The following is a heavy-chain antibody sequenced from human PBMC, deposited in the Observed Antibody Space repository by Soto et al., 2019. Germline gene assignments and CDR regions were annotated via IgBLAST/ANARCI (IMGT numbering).Heavy chain of an antibody. CDR3: ARDYSDSSGFFGDYYGMDV. D-gene: IGHD3-22*01. CDR1: GFTFSSYW. J-gene: IGHJ6*01. CDR2: IKQDGSEK. V-gene: IGHV3-7*03. Sequence: EVQLVESGGGLVQPGGSLRLSCAASGFTFSSYWMSWVRQAPGKGLEWVANIKQDGSEKYYVDSVKGRFTISRDNAKNSLYLQMNSLRAEDTAVYYCARDYSDSSGFFGDYYGMDVWGQGTTVTVSS.